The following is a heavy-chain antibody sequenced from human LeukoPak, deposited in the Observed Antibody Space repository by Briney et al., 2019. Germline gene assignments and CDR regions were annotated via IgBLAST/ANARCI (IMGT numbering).Heavy chain of an antibody. CDR1: GGSINSYY. J-gene: IGHJ6*02. Sequence: SETLSLTCSVSGGSINSYYWSWIRQPPGKGPEWIGYIYYNGTTNYNPALKSRVTISVDTSKNQFSLKLSSVTAADTAVYYCARMSAYCSDGRCNGMDVWGQGTTVTVSS. V-gene: IGHV4-59*01. D-gene: IGHD2-15*01. CDR2: IYYNGTT. CDR3: ARMSAYCSDGRCNGMDV.